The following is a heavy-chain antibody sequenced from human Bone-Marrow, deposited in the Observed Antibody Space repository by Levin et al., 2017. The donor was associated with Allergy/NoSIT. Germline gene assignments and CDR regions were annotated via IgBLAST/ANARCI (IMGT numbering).Heavy chain of an antibody. D-gene: IGHD6-6*01. J-gene: IGHJ5*02. V-gene: IGHV3-21*01. CDR3: ASAAVMSIAALDPPDNWFDP. CDR2: ISSSSSYI. Sequence: GGSLRLSCAASGFTFSSYSMNWVRQAPGKGLEWVSSISSSSSYIYYADSVKGRFTISRDNAKNSLYLQMNSLRAEDTAVYYCASAAVMSIAALDPPDNWFDPWGQGTLVTVSS. CDR1: GFTFSSYS.